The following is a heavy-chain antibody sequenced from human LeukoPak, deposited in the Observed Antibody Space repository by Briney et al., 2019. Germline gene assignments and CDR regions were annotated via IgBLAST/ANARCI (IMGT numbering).Heavy chain of an antibody. D-gene: IGHD1-26*01. CDR3: AREIVGAIKSYFDY. CDR1: GFTFSSYS. V-gene: IGHV3-30-3*01. Sequence: PGGSLRLSCSASGFTFSSYSMHWVRQAPGKGLEWVAVISYDGNNKYDADSVKGRFTISRDNSKNTLYLQMNSLRAEDTAVYYCAREIVGAIKSYFDYWGQGTLVTASS. CDR2: ISYDGNNK. J-gene: IGHJ4*02.